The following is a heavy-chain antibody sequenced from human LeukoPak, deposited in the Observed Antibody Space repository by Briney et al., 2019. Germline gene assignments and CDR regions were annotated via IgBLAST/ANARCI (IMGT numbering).Heavy chain of an antibody. CDR1: GFTFSSYV. CDR3: TKRASVGAPHFDY. CDR2: ISGSGGST. J-gene: IGHJ4*02. D-gene: IGHD2-15*01. Sequence: GGSLRLSCAASGFTFSSYVMSWVRQAPGKGLEWVSGISGSGGSTYYADSVKGRFTIPRDNSKNTLYLQMNSLRAEDTAIYYCTKRASVGAPHFDYWGQGTLVTVSS. V-gene: IGHV3-23*01.